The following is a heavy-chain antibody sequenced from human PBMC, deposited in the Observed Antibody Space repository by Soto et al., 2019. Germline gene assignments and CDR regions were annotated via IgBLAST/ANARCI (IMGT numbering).Heavy chain of an antibody. CDR3: AAGIAAAGTGGVDY. Sequence: VAVIWYDGSNKYYADSVKGRFTISRDNSKNTLYLQMNSLRAEDTAVYYCAAGIAAAGTGGVDYWGQGTLVTVSS. D-gene: IGHD6-13*01. J-gene: IGHJ4*02. V-gene: IGHV3-33*01. CDR2: IWYDGSNK.